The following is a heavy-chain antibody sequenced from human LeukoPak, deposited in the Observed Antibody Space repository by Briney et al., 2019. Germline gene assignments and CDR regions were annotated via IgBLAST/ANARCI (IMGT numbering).Heavy chain of an antibody. CDR1: GYTFTGYY. J-gene: IGHJ4*02. D-gene: IGHD3-9*01. V-gene: IGHV1-18*04. Sequence: ASVKVSCKASGYTFTGYYMHWVRQAPGQGLEWMGWISAYNGNTNYAQKLQGRVTMTTDTSTSTAYMELRSLRSDDTAVYYCASRYFDQWGQGTLVTVSS. CDR3: ASRYFDQ. CDR2: ISAYNGNT.